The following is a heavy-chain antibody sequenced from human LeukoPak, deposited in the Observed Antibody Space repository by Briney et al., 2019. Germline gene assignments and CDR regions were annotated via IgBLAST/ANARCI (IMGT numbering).Heavy chain of an antibody. D-gene: IGHD6-13*01. J-gene: IGHJ4*02. CDR1: GYTFTSYD. CDR3: ARVPAKRGAAGRGTFDY. V-gene: IGHV1-8*01. Sequence: ASVKVSCKASGYTFTSYDINWVRQATGQGLEWMGWMNPNSGNTGYAQKFQGRVTMTRNTSISTAYMELSSLRSEDTAVYYCARVPAKRGAAGRGTFDYWGQGTLVTVFS. CDR2: MNPNSGNT.